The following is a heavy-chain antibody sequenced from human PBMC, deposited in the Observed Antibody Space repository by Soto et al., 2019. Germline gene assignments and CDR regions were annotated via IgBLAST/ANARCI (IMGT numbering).Heavy chain of an antibody. CDR1: GGSFSEYY. J-gene: IGHJ4*02. CDR2: IHHSGST. Sequence: SETLSLTCAVYGGSFSEYYWTWIRQSPGKGLEWIGEIHHSGSTNYNPSLKSRVTISVDTSKNQFSLKLSSVTAADTAVYYCARHSGYDSYYFDYWGQGTLVTVSS. CDR3: ARHSGYDSYYFDY. V-gene: IGHV4-34*01. D-gene: IGHD5-12*01.